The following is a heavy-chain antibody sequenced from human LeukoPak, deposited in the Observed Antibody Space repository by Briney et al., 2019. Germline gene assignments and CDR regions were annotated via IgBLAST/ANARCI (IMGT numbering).Heavy chain of an antibody. D-gene: IGHD3-16*02. CDR3: ARRTFGGVIAY. V-gene: IGHV4-34*01. Sequence: KPGESLRLSCEASGFTFTKFWMSWVRQAPGKGLEWIGEINHSGSTNYSPSLKSRVTLSVDTSKNQFSLRLSSVTAADTAVYYCARRTFGGVIAYWGQGTLVTVSS. J-gene: IGHJ4*02. CDR2: INHSGST. CDR1: GFTFTKFW.